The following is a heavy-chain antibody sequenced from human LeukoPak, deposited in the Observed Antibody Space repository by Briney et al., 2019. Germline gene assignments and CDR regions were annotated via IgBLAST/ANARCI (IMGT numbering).Heavy chain of an antibody. Sequence: GSLRLSCAASGLTFSDFYMSWIRQAPGKGLEWIGSIYDSGSTYYNPSLKSRVTISVDTSKNQFSLKLNSVTAADTAVYYCARHYGPWGQGTLVTVSS. D-gene: IGHD3-10*01. CDR1: GLTFSDFY. CDR2: IYDSGST. V-gene: IGHV4-39*01. J-gene: IGHJ5*02. CDR3: ARHYGP.